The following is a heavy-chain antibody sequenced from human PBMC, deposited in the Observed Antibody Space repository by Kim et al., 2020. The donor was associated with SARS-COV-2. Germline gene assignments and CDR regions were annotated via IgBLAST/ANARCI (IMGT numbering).Heavy chain of an antibody. V-gene: IGHV1-2*02. Sequence: ASVKVCCKASGYTFTGYYIHWVRQAPGQGLEWMGWVNPTSGVTDYAQKFQDRVTMTRDTSISTAYMELSRLRSDDTAVYYCAREEVAPDWYFDLWGRGTLVTVSS. CDR3: AREEVAPDWYFDL. J-gene: IGHJ2*01. CDR1: GYTFTGYY. CDR2: VNPTSGVT.